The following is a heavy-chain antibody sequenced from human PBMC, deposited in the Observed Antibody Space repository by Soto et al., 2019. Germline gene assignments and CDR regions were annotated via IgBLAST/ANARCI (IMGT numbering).Heavy chain of an antibody. J-gene: IGHJ4*02. CDR1: GYTFTSYG. CDR3: SIGGSFEYSSSSFDY. Sequence: ASVKVSCKASGYTFTSYGISWVRQAPGQGLEWMGWISAYNGNTNYAQKLQGRVTMTTDTSTSTAYMELRSLRSDDTAVYYCSIGGSFEYSSSSFDYWGQGTLVTVSS. D-gene: IGHD6-6*01. CDR2: ISAYNGNT. V-gene: IGHV1-18*01.